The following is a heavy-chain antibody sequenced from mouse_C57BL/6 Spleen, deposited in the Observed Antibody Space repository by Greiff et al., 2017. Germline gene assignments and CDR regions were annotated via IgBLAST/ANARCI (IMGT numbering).Heavy chain of an antibody. V-gene: IGHV5-17*01. CDR3: ARRNYGGFAY. J-gene: IGHJ3*01. CDR2: ISSGSSTI. CDR1: GFTFSDYG. Sequence: DVQLVESGGGLVKPGGSLKLSCAASGFTFSDYGMHWVRQAPEKGLEWVAYISSGSSTIYYADTVKGRFTISRDNAKNTLFLQMTSLRSEDTAMYYCARRNYGGFAYWGQGTLVTVSA. D-gene: IGHD1-2*01.